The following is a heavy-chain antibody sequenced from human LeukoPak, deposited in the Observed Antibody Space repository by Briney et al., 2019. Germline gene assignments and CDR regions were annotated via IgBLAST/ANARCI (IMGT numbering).Heavy chain of an antibody. CDR3: ARVGGEWPTFDY. CDR1: GGSISSGGYY. J-gene: IGHJ4*02. V-gene: IGHV4-31*03. Sequence: PSETLSLTCTVSGGSISSGGYYWSWIRQHPGKGLEWIGYIYYSGSTYYNPSLKSRVTISVDTSKNQFSLKLSSVTAADTAVYYCARVGGEWPTFDYWGQGTLVTVFS. CDR2: IYYSGST. D-gene: IGHD3-16*01.